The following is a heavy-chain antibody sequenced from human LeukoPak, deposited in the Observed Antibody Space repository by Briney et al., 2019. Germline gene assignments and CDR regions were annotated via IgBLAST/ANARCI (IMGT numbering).Heavy chain of an antibody. V-gene: IGHV3-23*01. D-gene: IGHD3-10*01. CDR2: ITYSGGNT. CDR1: GFTFSRYA. J-gene: IGHJ4*02. Sequence: GGSLRLSCAASGFTFSRYAMSWGCHTPGKGLEWVSAITYSGGNTYYADSVKGRFTISRDNSKNTLYLQMKTLIAEDTAVYYCAKDPSDLGGSGSYNYFDCWGQGTLVTVSS. CDR3: AKDPSDLGGSGSYNYFDC.